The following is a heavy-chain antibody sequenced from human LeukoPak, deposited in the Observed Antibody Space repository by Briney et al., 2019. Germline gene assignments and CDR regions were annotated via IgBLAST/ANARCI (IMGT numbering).Heavy chain of an antibody. CDR2: TRNKANRYST. CDR1: GFTFSAHY. J-gene: IGHJ3*02. Sequence: GGSLRLSFEASGFTFSAHYMNWFRRAPGKGLEGFVRTRNKANRYSTEYAASVKGRFTISRDDSQNSLYLQMNSLKTDDTAVYYCARGGSYYPFDIWGQGTMVTVSS. CDR3: ARGGSYYPFDI. V-gene: IGHV3-72*01. D-gene: IGHD1-26*01.